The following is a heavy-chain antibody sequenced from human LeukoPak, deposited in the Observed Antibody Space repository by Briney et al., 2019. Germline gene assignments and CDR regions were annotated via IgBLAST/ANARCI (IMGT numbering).Heavy chain of an antibody. V-gene: IGHV4-4*07. CDR2: IYTSGST. CDR1: GGPISSYY. J-gene: IGHJ4*02. Sequence: PSETLSLTCTVSGGPISSYYWSWIRQPAGKGLEWIGRIYTSGSTNYNPSLKSRVTMSVDTSKNQFSLKLGSVTAADTAVYYCARALILGEMATIGFDYWGQGTLVTVSS. CDR3: ARALILGEMATIGFDY. D-gene: IGHD5-24*01.